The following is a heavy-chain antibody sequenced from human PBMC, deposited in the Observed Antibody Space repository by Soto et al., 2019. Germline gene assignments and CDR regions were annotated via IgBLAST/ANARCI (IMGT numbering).Heavy chain of an antibody. V-gene: IGHV3-30*18. CDR2: ISYDGSNK. CDR1: GFTFSSYG. Sequence: QVQLVESGGGVVQPGRSLRLSCAASGFTFSSYGMHWVRQAPGKGLEWVAVISYDGSNKYYADSVKGRFTISRDNSKNTLYLQMNSLRAEDTAVHYCAKVHSSSWYNYYGMDVWGQGTTVTVSS. CDR3: AKVHSSSWYNYYGMDV. J-gene: IGHJ6*02. D-gene: IGHD6-13*01.